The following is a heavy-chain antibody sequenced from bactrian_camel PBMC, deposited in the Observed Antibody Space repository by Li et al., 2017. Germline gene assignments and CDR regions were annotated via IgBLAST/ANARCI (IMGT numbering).Heavy chain of an antibody. V-gene: IGHV3S40*01. CDR1: GFTFSSYA. CDR3: ATEVVPYY. CDR2: INSGGSST. Sequence: DVQLVESGGGLVQPGGSLRLSCAASGFTFSSYAMSWVRQAPGKGLEWVAEINSGGSSTYYADSVKGRFTISRDNAKNTVTLGLNSLKIEDMAMYYCATEVVPYYWGQGTQVTVS. J-gene: IGHJ4*01. D-gene: IGHD7*01.